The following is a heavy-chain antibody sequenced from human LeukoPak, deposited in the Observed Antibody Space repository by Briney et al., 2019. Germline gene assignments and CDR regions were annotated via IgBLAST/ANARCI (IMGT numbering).Heavy chain of an antibody. D-gene: IGHD3-22*01. CDR3: ARPYDSSGYAGDFHAFDI. J-gene: IGHJ3*02. CDR2: IIPIFGIA. CDR1: GGTFSSYA. Sequence: GASVTVSCKVSGGTFSSYATSWVRQAPGQGLEWMGRIIPIFGIANYAQKFQGRVTLTAHKSTSTAYMELSSLRSEDTAVYYCARPYDSSGYAGDFHAFDIWGQGTMVTVSS. V-gene: IGHV1-69*04.